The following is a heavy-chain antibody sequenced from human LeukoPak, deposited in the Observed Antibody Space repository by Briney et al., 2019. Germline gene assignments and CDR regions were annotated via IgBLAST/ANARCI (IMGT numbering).Heavy chain of an antibody. CDR3: ARVLMVRGVIAFRY. CDR1: GYTFTGYD. J-gene: IGHJ4*02. Sequence: ASVKVSCKASGYTFTGYDINWVRQATGQGLEWMGWMNPNSGNTGYAQKFQGRVTMTRNTSISTACMELSSLRSEDTAVYYCARVLMVRGVIAFRYWGQGTLVTVSS. V-gene: IGHV1-8*01. D-gene: IGHD3-10*01. CDR2: MNPNSGNT.